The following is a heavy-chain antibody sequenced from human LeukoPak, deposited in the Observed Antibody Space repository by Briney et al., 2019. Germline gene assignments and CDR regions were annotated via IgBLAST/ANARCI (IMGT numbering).Heavy chain of an antibody. Sequence: SEPLSLTCTVSGGSISSSSYYWGWIRQPPGKGLEWIGSIYYSGSTYYNPSLKSRVTISVDTSKNQFSLKLSSVTAADTAVYYCARLDSYGYWYFDLWGRGTLVTVSS. J-gene: IGHJ2*01. CDR2: IYYSGST. CDR3: ARLDSYGYWYFDL. CDR1: GGSISSSSYY. V-gene: IGHV4-39*01. D-gene: IGHD5-18*01.